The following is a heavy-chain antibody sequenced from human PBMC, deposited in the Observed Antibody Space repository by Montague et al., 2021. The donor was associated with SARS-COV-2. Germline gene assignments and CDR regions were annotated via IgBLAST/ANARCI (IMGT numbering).Heavy chain of an antibody. D-gene: IGHD3-22*01. J-gene: IGHJ3*02. CDR3: ARRGLGYYDSSGGLIPQNAFDI. V-gene: IGHV4-39*07. Sequence: SETLSLTCTVSGGSISSRSYYWGWIRQPPGKGLEWIGSIYYSGSTYYNPSLKSRVTISVDTSKNQFSLKLSSVTAADTAVYYCARRGLGYYDSSGGLIPQNAFDIWGQGTMVTVSS. CDR1: GGSISSRSYY. CDR2: IYYSGST.